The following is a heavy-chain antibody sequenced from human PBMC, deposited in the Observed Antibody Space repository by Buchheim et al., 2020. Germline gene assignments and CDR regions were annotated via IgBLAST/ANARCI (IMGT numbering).Heavy chain of an antibody. V-gene: IGHV3-23*01. D-gene: IGHD2-15*01. J-gene: IGHJ4*02. CDR3: VKDLCSSGRCYSDLHYFDY. CDR2: ISGSGGRT. Sequence: EVQVLESGGGLVQWGGSLRLSCAASGFTFSSYGVSWVRQAPGKGLEWVSGISGSGGRTYYADSVKGRFTISRDNSKNTVYLQMNSLRAEDTALYYCVKDLCSSGRCYSDLHYFDYWGQGTL. CDR1: GFTFSSYG.